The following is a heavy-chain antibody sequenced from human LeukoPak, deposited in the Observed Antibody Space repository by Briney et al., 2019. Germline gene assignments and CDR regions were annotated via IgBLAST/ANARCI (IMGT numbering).Heavy chain of an antibody. V-gene: IGHV1-18*01. Sequence: ASVKVSCKASGYTFTSYGISWVRQAPGQGLEWMGWISAYNGNTNYAQKLQGRVTMTIDTSTSTAYMELRSLRSDDTAVYYCARVRGYYDSSGPRDYWGQGTLVTVSS. J-gene: IGHJ4*02. CDR2: ISAYNGNT. D-gene: IGHD3-22*01. CDR3: ARVRGYYDSSGPRDY. CDR1: GYTFTSYG.